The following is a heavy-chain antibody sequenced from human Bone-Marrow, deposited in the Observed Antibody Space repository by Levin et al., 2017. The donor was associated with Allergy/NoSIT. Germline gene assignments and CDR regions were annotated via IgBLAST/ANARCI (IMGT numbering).Heavy chain of an antibody. V-gene: IGHV3-74*01. Sequence: SGGSLRLSCVGSEFTFSMRWMHWVRQAPGKGLVWVSRINSDGSTTNYADSVKGRFTISRDNAKKTQYLQMNSLRVEDTAVYYCASEAGGSTYYYRGLDVWGQGTTVTVSS. D-gene: IGHD5-12*01. CDR3: ASEAGGSTYYYRGLDV. J-gene: IGHJ6*02. CDR1: EFTFSMRW. CDR2: INSDGSTT.